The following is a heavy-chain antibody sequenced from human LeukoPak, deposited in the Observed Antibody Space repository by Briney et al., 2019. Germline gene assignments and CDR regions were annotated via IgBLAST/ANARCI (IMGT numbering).Heavy chain of an antibody. V-gene: IGHV3-73*01. Sequence: GGSLRLSCAASGFTFSGSGMHWVRQASGKGLEWVGRIRSKANSYATAYAASVKGRFTISRDDSKNTAYLQMNSLKTEDSAMYYCTRRVGPTSLDYWGQGTLVTVSS. J-gene: IGHJ4*02. D-gene: IGHD1-26*01. CDR3: TRRVGPTSLDY. CDR1: GFTFSGSG. CDR2: IRSKANSYAT.